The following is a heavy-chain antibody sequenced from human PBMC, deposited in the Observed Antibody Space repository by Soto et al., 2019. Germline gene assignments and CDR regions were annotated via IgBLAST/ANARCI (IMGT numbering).Heavy chain of an antibody. CDR3: AKDKHIVVVTAPFDY. J-gene: IGHJ4*02. D-gene: IGHD2-21*02. CDR1: GFTFSSYG. CDR2: ISYDGSNK. V-gene: IGHV3-30*18. Sequence: PGGSLRLSCAASGFTFSSYGMHWGRQAPCKGLEWVAVISYDGSNKYYADSVKGRFTISRDNSKNTLYLQMNSLRAEDTAVYYCAKDKHIVVVTAPFDYWGQGTLVTVSS.